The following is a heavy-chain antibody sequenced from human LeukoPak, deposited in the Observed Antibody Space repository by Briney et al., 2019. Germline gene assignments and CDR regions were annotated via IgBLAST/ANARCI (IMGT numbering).Heavy chain of an antibody. D-gene: IGHD3-3*01. Sequence: APVKVSCKASGYTFTSYAMNWVRQAPGQGLEWMGWINTNTGNPTYAQGFTGRFVFSLDTSVSTAYLQISSLKAEDTAVYYCARVDYDFWSGYYIQVGNDDYYYYMDVWGKGTTVTVSS. CDR3: ARVDYDFWSGYYIQVGNDDYYYYMDV. V-gene: IGHV7-4-1*02. CDR1: GYTFTSYA. J-gene: IGHJ6*03. CDR2: INTNTGNP.